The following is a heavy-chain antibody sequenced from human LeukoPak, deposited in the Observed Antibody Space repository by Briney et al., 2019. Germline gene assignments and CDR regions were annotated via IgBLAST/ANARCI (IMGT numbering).Heavy chain of an antibody. CDR1: GGTFTSYT. D-gene: IGHD2-15*01. J-gene: IGHJ4*02. CDR3: ARVSLGAVAADVY. CDR2: IIPILGIA. V-gene: IGHV1-69*02. Sequence: SVKVSCKASGGTFTSYTISWVRQAPGQGLEWMGRIIPILGIANYEKKFQRTVTITADKSTSTAYMELSSLRSQDTAVYYCARVSLGAVAADVYWGQGTLVTVSS.